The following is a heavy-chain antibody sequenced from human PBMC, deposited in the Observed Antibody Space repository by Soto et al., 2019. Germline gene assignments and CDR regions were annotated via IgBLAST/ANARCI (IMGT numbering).Heavy chain of an antibody. CDR2: LIHIFVTA. D-gene: IGHD5-12*01. J-gene: IGHJ2*01. Sequence: QVQLVQSGAEVQKPGSSVTVSCKASGGTFSSYTISLVRQAPGQGLEWMRVLIHIFVTANYSHKVPGRVTTTAAESTSTASMELSSMRSEDTAVYYCARGLHRWLQVWYFDLWGRGTLVTVSS. V-gene: IGHV1-69*12. CDR1: GGTFSSYT. CDR3: ARGLHRWLQVWYFDL.